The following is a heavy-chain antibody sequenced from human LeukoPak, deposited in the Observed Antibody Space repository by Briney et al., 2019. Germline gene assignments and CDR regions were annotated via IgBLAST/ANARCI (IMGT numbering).Heavy chain of an antibody. CDR2: IYSGGST. D-gene: IGHD4-17*01. CDR1: GFTVSSNY. Sequence: GSLRLSCVASGFTVSSNYMSWVRQAPGKGLEWVSVIYSGGSTYYADSVKGRFTISRDNSKNTLYLQMNSLRAEDTAVYYCAGVSYGDYWGQGTLVTVSS. CDR3: AGVSYGDY. V-gene: IGHV3-53*01. J-gene: IGHJ4*02.